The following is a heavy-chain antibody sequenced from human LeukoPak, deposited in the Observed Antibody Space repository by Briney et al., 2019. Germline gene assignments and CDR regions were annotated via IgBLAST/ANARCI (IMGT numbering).Heavy chain of an antibody. Sequence: GRSLRLSCAASGFTFSSYGMHWVRQAPGKGLEWVAVIWYDGSNKYYADSVKGRFTISRDNSKNTLYLQMNSLRAEDTAVYYCARETLGYCSGTSCFGWFDPWGQGTLVTVSS. D-gene: IGHD2-2*01. J-gene: IGHJ5*02. CDR2: IWYDGSNK. CDR1: GFTFSSYG. CDR3: ARETLGYCSGTSCFGWFDP. V-gene: IGHV3-33*01.